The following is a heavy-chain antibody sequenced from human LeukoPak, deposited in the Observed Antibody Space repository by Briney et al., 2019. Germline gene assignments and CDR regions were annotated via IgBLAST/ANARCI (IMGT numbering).Heavy chain of an antibody. CDR3: ARSVIFGDPRPLGY. Sequence: SETLSLTCTVSSDSIRNYYWSWIRHPPGKGLEWIGYISYSGSTNYNPSLKSRVTISLDTSKNQFSLNLSSVTTADTAIYYCARSVIFGDPRPLGYWGQGTLVTVSS. J-gene: IGHJ4*02. D-gene: IGHD3/OR15-3a*01. V-gene: IGHV4-59*01. CDR2: ISYSGST. CDR1: SDSIRNYY.